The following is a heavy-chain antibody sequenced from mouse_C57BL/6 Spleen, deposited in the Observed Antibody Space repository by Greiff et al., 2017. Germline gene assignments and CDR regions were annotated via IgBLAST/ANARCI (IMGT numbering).Heavy chain of an antibody. V-gene: IGHV1-55*01. Sequence: QVQLQQSGAELVKPGASVKMSCKASGYTFTSYWITWVKQRPGQGLEWIGDIYPGSGSTNYNEKFKSKATLTVDTSSSTAYMQRSSLTSEDAAVYCCGGGYNDGAGFDYWGQGTTLTVSS. CDR1: GYTFTSYW. CDR3: GGGYNDGAGFDY. J-gene: IGHJ2*01. CDR2: IYPGSGST. D-gene: IGHD2-2*01.